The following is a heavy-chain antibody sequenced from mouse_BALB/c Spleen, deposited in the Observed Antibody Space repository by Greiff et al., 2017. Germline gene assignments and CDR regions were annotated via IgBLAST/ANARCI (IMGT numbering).Heavy chain of an antibody. J-gene: IGHJ4*01. D-gene: IGHD1-2*01. Sequence: VMLVESGPGLVAPSQSLSITCPVSGFSLSRYSVHWVRQPPGKGLEWLGMIWGGGSTDYNSALKSRLSISKDNSKSQVFLKMNSLQTDDTAMYYCARTPLLRLEDYYAMDYWGQGTSVTVSS. CDR3: ARTPLLRLEDYYAMDY. CDR2: IWGGGST. V-gene: IGHV2-6-4*01. CDR1: GFSLSRYS.